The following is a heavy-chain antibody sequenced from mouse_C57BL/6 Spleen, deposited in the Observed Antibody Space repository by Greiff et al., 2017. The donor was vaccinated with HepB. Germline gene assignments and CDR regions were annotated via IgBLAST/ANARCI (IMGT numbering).Heavy chain of an antibody. CDR1: GYTFTDYY. V-gene: IGHV1-26*01. J-gene: IGHJ2*01. D-gene: IGHD1-1*01. CDR3: ARNYYGSRGDYFDY. Sequence: EVQLQQSGPELVKPGASVKISCKASGYTFTDYYMNWVKQSHGKSLEWIGDINPNNGGTSYNQKFKGKATLTVDKSSSTAYMELRSLTSEDSAVYYCARNYYGSRGDYFDYWGQGTTLTVSS. CDR2: INPNNGGT.